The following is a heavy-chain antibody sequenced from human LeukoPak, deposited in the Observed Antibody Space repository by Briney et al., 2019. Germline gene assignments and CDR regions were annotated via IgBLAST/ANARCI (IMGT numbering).Heavy chain of an antibody. Sequence: GGSLRLSCTASGFTFGDYAMSWFRQAPGKGLEWVGFIRSKAYGGTTEYAASVKGRFTISRDDSKSIAYLQMNSLKTEDTAVYYCTRTSLTTVTRYDDYWGQGTLVTVSS. CDR2: IRSKAYGGTT. CDR1: GFTFGDYA. CDR3: TRTSLTTVTRYDDY. J-gene: IGHJ4*02. D-gene: IGHD4-17*01. V-gene: IGHV3-49*03.